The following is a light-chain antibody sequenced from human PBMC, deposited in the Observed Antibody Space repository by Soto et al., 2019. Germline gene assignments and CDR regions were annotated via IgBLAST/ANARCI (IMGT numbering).Light chain of an antibody. CDR3: CSYAGSSTSPYV. V-gene: IGLV2-23*02. Sequence: QPVLTQPASVSGSPGQSITISCTGTSSDVGSYNLVSWYQQHPGKATKLMIYEVSKRPSGVSNRFSGSKSGNTASLTISGLQAEDEADYYCCSYAGSSTSPYVFGTGTKLTVL. CDR1: SSDVGSYNL. J-gene: IGLJ1*01. CDR2: EVS.